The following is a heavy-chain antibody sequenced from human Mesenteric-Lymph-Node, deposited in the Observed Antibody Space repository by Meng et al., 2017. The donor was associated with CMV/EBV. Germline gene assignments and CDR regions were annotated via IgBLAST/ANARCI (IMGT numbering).Heavy chain of an antibody. Sequence: ASVKVSCKASGYTFTNHDINWVRRAPGQGLEWMAWMNNINTGCAQRFQGRLTITRDTSISTAYMELSSLTSEDTGVYYCARRRGQWLLDYWGQGTLVTVSS. CDR2: MNNINT. CDR3: ARRRGQWLLDY. CDR1: GYTFTNHD. D-gene: IGHD6-19*01. J-gene: IGHJ4*02. V-gene: IGHV1-8*03.